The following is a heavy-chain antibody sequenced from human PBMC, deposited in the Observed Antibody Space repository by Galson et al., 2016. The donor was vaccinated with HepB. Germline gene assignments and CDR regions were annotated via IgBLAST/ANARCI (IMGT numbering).Heavy chain of an antibody. CDR3: ARVTENYYDAS. CDR2: INPNSGGT. V-gene: IGHV1-2*02. J-gene: IGHJ4*02. D-gene: IGHD3-16*01. CDR1: GYTFTDYC. Sequence: SVKVSCKASGYTFTDYCMHWVRQAPGQGLEWMGWINPNSGGTDYAQKFQGRVTMTRDTSISTAYMEMSRLRSDDTAVYYCARVTENYYDASWGQGTLITVSS.